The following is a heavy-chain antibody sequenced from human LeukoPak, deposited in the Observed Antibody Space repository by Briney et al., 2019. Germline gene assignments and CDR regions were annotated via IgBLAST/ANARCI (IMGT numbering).Heavy chain of an antibody. V-gene: IGHV4-59*08. J-gene: IGHJ4*02. CDR2: KTYSGIT. CDR1: GGSLSTYY. Sequence: PSETLSLTCSVSGGSLSTYYWNWIRQPPGQGLEWIGYKTYSGITNYNPSLKSRITISIDTSKNQFSLKLSSVTAADTAVYYCARSGDSHVYYFDYWGQGTPVTVSS. D-gene: IGHD1-26*01. CDR3: ARSGDSHVYYFDY.